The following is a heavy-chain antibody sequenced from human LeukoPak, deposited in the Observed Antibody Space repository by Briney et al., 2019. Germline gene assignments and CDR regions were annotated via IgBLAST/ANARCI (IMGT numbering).Heavy chain of an antibody. D-gene: IGHD3-16*01. J-gene: IGHJ4*02. Sequence: PGGSLRLSCAASGXXVSSNYMSWVRQAPXXGLEWVSVIYSGGSTYYADSVKGRFTISRDNSKNTLYLQMNSLRAEDTAVYYCTRGVLGVDYWGQGTLVTVSS. V-gene: IGHV3-66*01. CDR1: GXXVSSNY. CDR3: TRGVLGVDY. CDR2: IYSGGST.